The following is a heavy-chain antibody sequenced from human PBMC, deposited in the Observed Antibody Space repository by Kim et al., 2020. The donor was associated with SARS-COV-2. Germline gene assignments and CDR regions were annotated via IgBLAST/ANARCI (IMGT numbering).Heavy chain of an antibody. CDR3: ARGLMGVLMVYAKPSYYYGMDV. J-gene: IGHJ6*02. CDR2: IYHSGST. V-gene: IGHV4-4*02. Sequence: SETLSLTCAVSGGSISSSNWWSWVRQPPGKGLEWIGEIYHSGSTNYNPSLKSRVTISVDKSKNQFSLKLSSVTAADTAVYYCARGLMGVLMVYAKPSYYYGMDVWGQGTTVTVSS. D-gene: IGHD2-8*01. CDR1: GGSISSSNW.